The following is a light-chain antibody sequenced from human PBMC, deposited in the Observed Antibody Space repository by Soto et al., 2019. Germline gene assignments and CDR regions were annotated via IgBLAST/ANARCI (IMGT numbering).Light chain of an antibody. CDR2: EVN. CDR1: SSDIGGYNY. J-gene: IGLJ1*01. Sequence: QSALTQPPSASGSPGQSVTISCSGTSSDIGGYNYVSWYQQHPGKAPKLMIYEVNKRPSGVPDRFSGSKSGNTASLTVSGLHAEDEAAYYCSSYAGSNILYVFGTGTKVTVL. V-gene: IGLV2-8*01. CDR3: SSYAGSNILYV.